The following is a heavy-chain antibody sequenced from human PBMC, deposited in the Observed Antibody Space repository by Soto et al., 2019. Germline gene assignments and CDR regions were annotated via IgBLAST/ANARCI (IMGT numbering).Heavy chain of an antibody. CDR1: GVTFSSYG. D-gene: IGHD6-19*01. J-gene: IGHJ4*02. CDR2: ISYDGSNK. Sequence: GGSLRLSCAASGVTFSSYGMHWVRQAPGKGLEWVAVISYDGSNKYYADSVKGRFTISRDNSKNTLYLQMNSLRAEDTAVYYCAKDLAVAGYFDYWGQGTLVTVSS. V-gene: IGHV3-30*18. CDR3: AKDLAVAGYFDY.